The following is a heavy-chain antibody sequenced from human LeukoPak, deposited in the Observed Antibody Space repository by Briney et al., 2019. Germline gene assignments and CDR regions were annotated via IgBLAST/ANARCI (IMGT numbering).Heavy chain of an antibody. J-gene: IGHJ4*02. D-gene: IGHD2-2*01. Sequence: GGSLRLSCAASGFTFSSYAMHWVRQAPGKGLEGVAVISYDGSNKYYADSVKGRFTISRDNSKNTLYLQMNSLRAEDTAVYYCARGLNAMGLDYWGQGTLVTVSS. CDR3: ARGLNAMGLDY. CDR1: GFTFSSYA. V-gene: IGHV3-30-3*01. CDR2: ISYDGSNK.